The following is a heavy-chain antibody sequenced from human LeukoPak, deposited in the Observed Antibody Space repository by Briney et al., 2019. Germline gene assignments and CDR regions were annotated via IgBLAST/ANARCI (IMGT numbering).Heavy chain of an antibody. Sequence: ASVKVSCKASGYTFTSYGISWVRQAPGQGLEWMGWISAYNGNTNYAQKLQGRVTMTTDTSTSTAYMELRSLRSDDTAVYYCARVVTIFGVVKRYYYYMDVWGKGTTVTVSS. CDR2: ISAYNGNT. CDR1: GYTFTSYG. D-gene: IGHD3-3*01. J-gene: IGHJ6*03. CDR3: ARVVTIFGVVKRYYYYMDV. V-gene: IGHV1-18*01.